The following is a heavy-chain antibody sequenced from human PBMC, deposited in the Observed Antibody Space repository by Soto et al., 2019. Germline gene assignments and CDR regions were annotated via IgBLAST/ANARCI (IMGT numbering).Heavy chain of an antibody. CDR1: GYTFTSYG. V-gene: IGHV1-18*01. Sequence: ASVKVSCKASGYTFTSYGISWVRQAPGQGLEWMGWISAYNGNTNYAQKLQGRVTMTTDTSTSTAYMELRSLRSDDTAVYYCASNYLYYYGSGITNYYGMDVWGPGTTVTSP. D-gene: IGHD3-10*01. J-gene: IGHJ6*02. CDR3: ASNYLYYYGSGITNYYGMDV. CDR2: ISAYNGNT.